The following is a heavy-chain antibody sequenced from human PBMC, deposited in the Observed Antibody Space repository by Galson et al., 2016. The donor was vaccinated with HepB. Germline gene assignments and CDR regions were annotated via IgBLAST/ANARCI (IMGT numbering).Heavy chain of an antibody. D-gene: IGHD2-2*01. CDR2: INTITGNT. CDR3: ARVGPCGSTNCYGSSYGMDV. J-gene: IGHJ6*02. V-gene: IGHV1-3*04. CDR1: GYTFISYG. Sequence: SVKVSCKASGYTFISYGMHWVRQAPGQRLEWMGWINTITGNTRYSQNFQGRVTITRDTSASTAYMELSSLRSEDTAVYYCARVGPCGSTNCYGSSYGMDVWGQGTTVTVSS.